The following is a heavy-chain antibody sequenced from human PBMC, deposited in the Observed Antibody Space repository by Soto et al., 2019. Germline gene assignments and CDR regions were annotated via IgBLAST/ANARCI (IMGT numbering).Heavy chain of an antibody. D-gene: IGHD4-17*01. CDR2: IYYNGNT. Sequence: SETPSLTCTLSGVSITSGAYYWTWVRQHPGKGLEWIGYIYYNGNTYFSPSPKSRLTISIDTSKNQFSLKLSSVTAADTAMYYCARARLRAVYAFDFWGQGTMVTVSS. V-gene: IGHV4-31*03. CDR1: GVSITSGAYY. J-gene: IGHJ3*01. CDR3: ARARLRAVYAFDF.